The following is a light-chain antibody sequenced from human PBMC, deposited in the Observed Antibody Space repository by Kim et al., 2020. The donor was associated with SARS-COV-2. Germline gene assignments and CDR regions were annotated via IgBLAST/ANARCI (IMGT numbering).Light chain of an antibody. Sequence: QSVLTQPPSVSAAAGQKVTISCSGSRSNIGVNSVSWYQHLPGMAPKLLIYDNDNRPSGIPDRFSGSKSGTSATLDITGLQTGDEADYYCGTWDTGGVFGGGTQLTVL. CDR3: GTWDTGGV. CDR1: RSNIGVNS. V-gene: IGLV1-51*01. J-gene: IGLJ3*02. CDR2: DND.